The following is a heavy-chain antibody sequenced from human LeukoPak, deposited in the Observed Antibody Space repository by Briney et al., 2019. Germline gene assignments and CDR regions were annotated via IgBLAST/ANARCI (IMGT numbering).Heavy chain of an antibody. CDR3: AKAFITMTTNDAFDI. J-gene: IGHJ3*02. CDR2: ISYDGSNK. V-gene: IGHV3-30*18. Sequence: GTSLRLSCAASGFTFSSYGMHWVRQAPGKGLEWVAVISYDGSNKYYADSVKGRFTISRDNSKNTLYLQMNSLRAEDTAVYYCAKAFITMTTNDAFDIWGQGTMVTVSS. CDR1: GFTFSSYG. D-gene: IGHD3-22*01.